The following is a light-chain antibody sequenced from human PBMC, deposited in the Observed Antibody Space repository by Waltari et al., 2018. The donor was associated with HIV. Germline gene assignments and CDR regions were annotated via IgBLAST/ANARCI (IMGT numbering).Light chain of an antibody. J-gene: IGKJ3*01. CDR1: QSVSSYY. CDR3: QQYSDSPRTT. Sequence: EIVLTQSPGTLSLSPGETATLSCRASQSVSSYYLAWYQQRPGQAPRLLIYGASSRATGIPDRFSGSGSGTDFTLTITRLEPEDFAVYYCQQYSDSPRTTFGPGTKVDIK. V-gene: IGKV3-20*01. CDR2: GAS.